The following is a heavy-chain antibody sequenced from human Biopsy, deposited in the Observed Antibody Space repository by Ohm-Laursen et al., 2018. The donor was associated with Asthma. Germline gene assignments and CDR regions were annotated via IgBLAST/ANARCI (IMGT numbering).Heavy chain of an antibody. CDR2: IYYSGTT. Sequence: SQTLSLTCSLSSGSGGHMWSGNYYWGWIRQPPGKGLEWIGSIYYSGTTYYNPPLECRVTVSADTSKNQFSLKLTSVTAADTAVYYCVRGSSSWHHGPFHYYYGLDVWGQGNTATVSS. V-gene: IGHV4-39*01. CDR3: VRGSSSWHHGPFHYYYGLDV. CDR1: SGSGGHMWSGNYY. D-gene: IGHD6-13*01. J-gene: IGHJ6*02.